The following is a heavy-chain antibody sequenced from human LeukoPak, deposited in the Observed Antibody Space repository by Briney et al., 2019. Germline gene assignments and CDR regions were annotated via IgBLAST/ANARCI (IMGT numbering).Heavy chain of an antibody. J-gene: IGHJ4*02. Sequence: ASVKVSCKASGCTFTGYYMHWVRQAPGQGLEWMGWINPNSGGTNHAQKFQGRVTMTRDTSISTAYMELSRLRSDDTAVYYCARDIGAGAAAGTDYWGQGTLVTVSS. CDR1: GCTFTGYY. D-gene: IGHD6-13*01. V-gene: IGHV1-2*02. CDR3: ARDIGAGAAAGTDY. CDR2: INPNSGGT.